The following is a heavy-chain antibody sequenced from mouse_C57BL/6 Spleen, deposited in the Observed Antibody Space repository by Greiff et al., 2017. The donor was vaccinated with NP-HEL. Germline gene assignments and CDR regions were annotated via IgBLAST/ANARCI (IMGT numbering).Heavy chain of an antibody. J-gene: IGHJ2*01. CDR3: ARRGGTPFDD. CDR1: GYTFTSYW. V-gene: IGHV1-50*01. CDR2: IDPSDSYT. D-gene: IGHD4-1*01. Sequence: QVQLQQPGAELVKPGASVKLSCKASGYTFTSYWMQWVKQRPGQGLEWIGEIDPSDSYTNYNQKFKGKATLTVDTSSSTAYMQLSSLTSEDSAVYYCARRGGTPFDDWGQGTTLTVSS.